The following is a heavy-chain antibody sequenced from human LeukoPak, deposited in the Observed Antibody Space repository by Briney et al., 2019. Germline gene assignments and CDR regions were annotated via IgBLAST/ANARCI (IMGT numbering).Heavy chain of an antibody. CDR3: ARGNDFWSGYLTYYFDY. V-gene: IGHV5-51*01. CDR1: GYTFTSHW. D-gene: IGHD3-3*01. J-gene: IGHJ4*02. Sequence: GESLKISCKSSGYTFTSHWIGWVRQMPGKGLEWVGIIYIEDSDTRYSPSFQGQVTISADKSISTAYLQWSSLKASDTAIYYCARGNDFWSGYLTYYFDYWGQGTLVTVSS. CDR2: IYIEDSDT.